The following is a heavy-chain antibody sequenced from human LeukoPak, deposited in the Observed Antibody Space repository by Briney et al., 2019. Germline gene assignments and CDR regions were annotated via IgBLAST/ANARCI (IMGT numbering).Heavy chain of an antibody. CDR1: GYSISSGYY. Sequence: PSETLSLTCSVSGYSISSGYYWGWIRPPPGKGLEWIGYTYHSGSMFYNPSLKSRVAISVDTSKNQFSLNLSSVTAADTAVYYCARGPGYNWNYGFDYWGQGTLVTVSS. CDR2: TYHSGSM. CDR3: ARGPGYNWNYGFDY. D-gene: IGHD1-7*01. J-gene: IGHJ4*02. V-gene: IGHV4-38-2*02.